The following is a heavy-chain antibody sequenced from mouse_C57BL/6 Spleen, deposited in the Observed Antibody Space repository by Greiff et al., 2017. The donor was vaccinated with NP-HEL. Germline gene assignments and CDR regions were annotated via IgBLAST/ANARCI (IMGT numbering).Heavy chain of an antibody. Sequence: QVTLKESGPGILQPSQTLSLTCSFSGFSLSTFGMGVGWIRQPSGKGLEWLAHIWWDDDKYYNPALKRRLTISKDTSKNQVFLKIANVDTADTATYYCARKYSNYGAWFAYWGQGTLVTVSA. CDR1: GFSLSTFGMG. CDR3: ARKYSNYGAWFAY. D-gene: IGHD2-5*01. V-gene: IGHV8-8*01. CDR2: IWWDDDK. J-gene: IGHJ3*01.